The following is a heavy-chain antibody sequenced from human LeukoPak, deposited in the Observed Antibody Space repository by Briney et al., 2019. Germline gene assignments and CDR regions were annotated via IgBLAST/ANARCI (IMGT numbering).Heavy chain of an antibody. CDR1: GGSISSYY. CDR2: IYYSGST. CDR3: AGSGSGSYYSPWYFDL. Sequence: PSETLSLTCTVSGGSISSYYWSWIRQPPGKGLEWIGYIYYSGSTNYNPSLKSRVTISGDTSKNQFSLRLSSVTAADTAVYFCAGSGSGSYYSPWYFDLWGRGTLVTVSS. V-gene: IGHV4-59*01. J-gene: IGHJ2*01. D-gene: IGHD3-10*01.